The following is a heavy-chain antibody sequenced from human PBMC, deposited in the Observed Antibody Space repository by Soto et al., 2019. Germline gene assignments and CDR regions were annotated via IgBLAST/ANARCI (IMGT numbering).Heavy chain of an antibody. Sequence: ASVKVSCKVSGYTLTELSMHWVLQAPGKGLERMGGFDPEDGETIYAQKFQGRVTMTEDTSTDAAYMELSSLRSEDTAVYYCATGYSSSSAYYYYMYVCGKGNTVIVSS. CDR1: GYTLTELS. V-gene: IGHV1-24*01. CDR2: FDPEDGET. J-gene: IGHJ6*03. CDR3: ATGYSSSSAYYYYMYV. D-gene: IGHD6-6*01.